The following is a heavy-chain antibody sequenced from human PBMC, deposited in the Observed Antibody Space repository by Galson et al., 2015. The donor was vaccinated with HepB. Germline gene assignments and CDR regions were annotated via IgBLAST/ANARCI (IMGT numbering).Heavy chain of an antibody. CDR2: IDWDDDK. V-gene: IGHV2-70*11. D-gene: IGHD4-23*01. CDR1: GFSLSTSGMC. J-gene: IGHJ4*02. Sequence: PALVKPTQTLTLTCTFSGFSLSTSGMCVSWIRQPPGKALEWLARIDWDDDKYYSTSLKTRLTISKDTSKNQVDLTMTNMDPVDTATYYCARTQTHYGGNLLYYFDYWGQGTLVTVSS. CDR3: ARTQTHYGGNLLYYFDY.